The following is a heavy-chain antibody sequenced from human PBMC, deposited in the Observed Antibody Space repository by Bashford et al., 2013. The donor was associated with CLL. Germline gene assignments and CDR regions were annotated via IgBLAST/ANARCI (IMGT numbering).Heavy chain of an antibody. Sequence: SVKGSPARASGGTFSSYAISWVRQAPGQGLEWMGGIIPIFGTANYAQKFQGRVTITADESTSTAYMELSSLRSEDTAVYYCARLPKSWHYDFWSGYWGPYFVYWGQGNPGSPSPQ. CDR2: IIPIFGTA. J-gene: IGHJ4*02. D-gene: IGHD3-3*01. V-gene: IGHV1-69*13. CDR1: GGTFSSYA. CDR3: ARLPKSWHYDFWSGYWGPYFVY.